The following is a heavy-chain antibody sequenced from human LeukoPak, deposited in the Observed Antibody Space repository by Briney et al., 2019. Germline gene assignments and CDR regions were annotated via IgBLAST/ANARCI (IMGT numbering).Heavy chain of an antibody. V-gene: IGHV3-30*18. CDR1: GFTFSSYG. D-gene: IGHD6-6*01. CDR3: ANDYLGARPGFEY. J-gene: IGHJ4*02. CDR2: ISYDGSNK. Sequence: GGSLRLSCAASGFTFSSYGMHWVRQAPGKGLEWVAVISYDGSNKYYADSVKGRFTISRDNSKNTLYLQMNSLRGEDAAVYYCANDYLGARPGFEYWGQGTPVTVSS.